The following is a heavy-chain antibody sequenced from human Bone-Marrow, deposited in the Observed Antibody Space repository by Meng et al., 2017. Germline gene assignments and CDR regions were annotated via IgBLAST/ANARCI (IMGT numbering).Heavy chain of an antibody. CDR2: IYYSGST. CDR3: ARDFGRP. D-gene: IGHD3-10*01. CDR1: GGSISSYY. J-gene: IGHJ5*02. Sequence: ESLKISCTVSGGSISSYYWSWIRQPPGKGLEWIGYIYYSGSTNYNPSLKSRVTISVDTSKNQFSLKLSSVTAADTAVYYCARDFGRPWGQGTLVTVSS. V-gene: IGHV4-59*01.